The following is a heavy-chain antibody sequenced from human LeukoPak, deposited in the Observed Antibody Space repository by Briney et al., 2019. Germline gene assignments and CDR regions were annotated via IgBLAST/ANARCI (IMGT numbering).Heavy chain of an antibody. CDR2: ISYDGSNK. CDR3: AKGPRPYYYDSSGYFDI. V-gene: IGHV3-30*18. J-gene: IGHJ3*02. Sequence: GGSLRLSCAASGFTFSSYGMHWVRQAPGKGLEWVAVISYDGSNKYYADSVKGRFTISRDNSKNTLYLQMNSLRAEDTAVYYCAKGPRPYYYDSSGYFDIWGQGTMVTVSS. CDR1: GFTFSSYG. D-gene: IGHD3-22*01.